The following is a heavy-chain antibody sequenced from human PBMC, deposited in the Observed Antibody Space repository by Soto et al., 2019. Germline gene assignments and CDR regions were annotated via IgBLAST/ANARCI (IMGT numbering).Heavy chain of an antibody. CDR1: GFTFSSYG. Sequence: QVQLVESGGGVVQLGRSLTLSCAASGFTFSSYGMHWVRQAPGKGLEWVAVISYDGSREFYADSVKGRFTISRDNFKNTRYLQMNSLRAEDTAVYYCVKDLRPEAYGMEVWGQGTKVTVSS. V-gene: IGHV3-30*18. CDR2: ISYDGSRE. CDR3: VKDLRPEAYGMEV. J-gene: IGHJ6*02.